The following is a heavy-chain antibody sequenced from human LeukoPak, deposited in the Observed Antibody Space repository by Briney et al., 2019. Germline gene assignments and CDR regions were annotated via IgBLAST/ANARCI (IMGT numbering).Heavy chain of an antibody. CDR1: GFTFSSYW. CDR3: ARDSGSGSYSGY. Sequence: GGSLRLSCAASGFTFSSYWMSWVRQGPGKGLVWVSRINPDGSGTSHADSVKGRFTISRDNAKNTLYLQMHSLRAEDTAVYYCARDSGSGSYSGYWGLGTLVTVSS. J-gene: IGHJ4*02. D-gene: IGHD3-10*01. CDR2: INPDGSGT. V-gene: IGHV3-74*01.